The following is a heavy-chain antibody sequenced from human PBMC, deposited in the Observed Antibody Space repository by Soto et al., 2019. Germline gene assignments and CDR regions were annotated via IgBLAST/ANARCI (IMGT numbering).Heavy chain of an antibody. CDR3: ASGGYDILTGYGYFDS. J-gene: IGHJ4*02. V-gene: IGHV4-30-2*01. CDR1: GGSISSGGYS. CDR2: IYHSGST. D-gene: IGHD3-9*01. Sequence: QLQLQQSGSGLVKPSQTLSLTCAVSGGSISSGGYSWSWIRLPPGTGLEWIGYIYHSGSTYYNPSLTSRVTISVDRSKTQCSLKLCSVTAADTAVYYCASGGYDILTGYGYFDSWGQGTLLTVSS.